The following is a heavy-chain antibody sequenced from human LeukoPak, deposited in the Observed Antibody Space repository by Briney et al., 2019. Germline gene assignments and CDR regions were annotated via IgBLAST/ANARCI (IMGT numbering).Heavy chain of an antibody. V-gene: IGHV1-2*02. CDR3: ARARRIGYCSSTSCSFGP. CDR1: GYTFTGYY. CDR2: INPNSGGT. D-gene: IGHD2-2*01. Sequence: ASVKVSCKASGYTFTGYYMHWVRQAPGQGLEWMGWINPNSGGTNYAQKFQGRVTMTRDTSISTAYMELSRLRSDDTAVYYCARARRIGYCSSTSCSFGPWGQGTLVTVSS. J-gene: IGHJ5*02.